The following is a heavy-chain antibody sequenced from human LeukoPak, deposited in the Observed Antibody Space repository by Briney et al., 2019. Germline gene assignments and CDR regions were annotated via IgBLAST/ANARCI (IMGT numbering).Heavy chain of an antibody. CDR2: ISGSGGST. CDR1: GFTFGNYA. Sequence: GGSLRLSCAGSGFTFGNYAMTWVRQSPGKGLEWVSAISGSGGSTYYADSVKGRFTISRDNSKNTLYLQMNSLRAEDTAVYYCAKNDRTVSYYMDVWGKGTTVTVSS. V-gene: IGHV3-23*01. J-gene: IGHJ6*03. CDR3: AKNDRTVSYYMDV. D-gene: IGHD4-17*01.